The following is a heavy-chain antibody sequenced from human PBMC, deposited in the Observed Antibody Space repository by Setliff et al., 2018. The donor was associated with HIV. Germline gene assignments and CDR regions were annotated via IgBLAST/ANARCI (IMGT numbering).Heavy chain of an antibody. J-gene: IGHJ4*02. Sequence: SETLSLTCTVSGGSINRISYYWGWIRQAPGRGLEWIGGIYNSGSTYYNPSLKSRIIISSDTSKNQISLRLTSVTAADTAVYFCARSLAGLMNYFDYWGQGMLVTVS. D-gene: IGHD6-19*01. V-gene: IGHV4-39*01. CDR2: IYNSGST. CDR3: ARSLAGLMNYFDY. CDR1: GGSINRISYY.